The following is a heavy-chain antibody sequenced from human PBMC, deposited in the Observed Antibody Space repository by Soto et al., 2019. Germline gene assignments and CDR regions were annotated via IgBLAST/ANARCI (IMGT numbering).Heavy chain of an antibody. CDR3: ARVPNCDSSDCYSYFDL. Sequence: GGSRRLSCAASGFTFDDYAMYWVRQGPWKGLEWVSGISWDSGRIGYADSVKGRFTISRDNAKNSLYLQVNSLRAADTAVYYCARVPNCDSSDCYSYFDLWGQGALVTVSS. V-gene: IGHV3-9*01. D-gene: IGHD2-21*02. CDR1: GFTFDDYA. J-gene: IGHJ4*02. CDR2: ISWDSGRI.